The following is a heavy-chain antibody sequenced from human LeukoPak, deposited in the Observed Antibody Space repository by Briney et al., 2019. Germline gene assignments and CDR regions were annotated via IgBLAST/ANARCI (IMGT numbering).Heavy chain of an antibody. CDR3: AKDLRRRELPLRIFDY. J-gene: IGHJ4*02. D-gene: IGHD1-26*01. CDR1: GFTFSSYA. CDR2: ISGSGGST. V-gene: IGHV3-23*01. Sequence: GGSLRLSCAASGFTFSSYAMSWVRQAPGKGLEWVSAISGSGGSTYYADSVKGRFTISRGNSKNTLYLQMNSLRAEDTAVYYCAKDLRRRELPLRIFDYWGQGTLVTVSS.